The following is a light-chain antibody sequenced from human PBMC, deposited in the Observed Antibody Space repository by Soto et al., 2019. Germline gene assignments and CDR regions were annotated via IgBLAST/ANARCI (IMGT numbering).Light chain of an antibody. Sequence: EIVMTQSPATLSVSPGETATLSCRASQSITSELAWYQQKPGQPPRLLIYGASTRATGVPARFXGXGXGSXXXXXXXXXQSEDFAVYYCQQGHNWPLTFGQGTRLE. V-gene: IGKV3-15*01. CDR2: GAS. CDR3: QQGHNWPLT. CDR1: QSITSE. J-gene: IGKJ2*01.